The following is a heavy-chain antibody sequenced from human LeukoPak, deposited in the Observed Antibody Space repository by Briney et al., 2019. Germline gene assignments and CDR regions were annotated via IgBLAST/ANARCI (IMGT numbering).Heavy chain of an antibody. CDR3: ARVTPDIVATIDY. J-gene: IGHJ4*02. D-gene: IGHD5-12*01. Sequence: PGGSLRLSCVVSGFTLSSYSMNWVRQAPGKGLEWVSCITSISSTMYYADSVKGRFTISRDNAKNSLYLQMNSLRAEDTAVYYCARVTPDIVATIDYWGQGTQVTVSS. V-gene: IGHV3-48*01. CDR2: ITSISSTM. CDR1: GFTLSSYS.